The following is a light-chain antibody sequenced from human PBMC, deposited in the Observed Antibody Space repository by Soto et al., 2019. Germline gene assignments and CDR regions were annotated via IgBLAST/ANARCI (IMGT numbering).Light chain of an antibody. CDR1: SDDVGGYQY. Sequence: SALTPPAYLSNSPGQAIGISCRAPSDDVGGYQYVSWYQQIPGEAPKLLIYEIRNRPSGVSNRFSGSKSGNTASLTISGLQAEDEATYYCSSYTRSRTYIFGTGTKVTVL. V-gene: IGLV2-14*01. J-gene: IGLJ1*01. CDR2: EIR. CDR3: SSYTRSRTYI.